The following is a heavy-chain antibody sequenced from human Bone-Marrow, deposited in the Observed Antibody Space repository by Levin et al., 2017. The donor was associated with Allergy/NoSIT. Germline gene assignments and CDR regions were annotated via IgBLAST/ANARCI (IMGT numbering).Heavy chain of an antibody. D-gene: IGHD6-13*01. J-gene: IGHJ4*02. Sequence: PSETLSLTCTVSGVSISSSSFYWDLIRQPPGKGLEWIGSIYYSGSTYYNPSLKSRVTISADTSKNQFSLKLSSLTAADTAVYYCARHPPGIAASGGYFDYWGQGTLVTVSS. CDR3: ARHPPGIAASGGYFDY. CDR1: GVSISSSSFY. CDR2: IYYSGST. V-gene: IGHV4-39*01.